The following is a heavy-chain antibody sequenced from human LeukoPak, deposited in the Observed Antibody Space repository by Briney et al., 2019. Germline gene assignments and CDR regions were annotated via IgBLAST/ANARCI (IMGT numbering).Heavy chain of an antibody. CDR1: GFSLSSKV. CDR2: ISYDGINK. Sequence: GGSLRLSCAVSGFSLSSKVVHWVRQVPGKGLEWLAVISYDGINKYYADSVKGRFTIARDTSKNTLFLQMNSLRAEDTAVYYCARYYGSGSYVTGGMDVWGQGTTVTVSS. D-gene: IGHD3-10*01. CDR3: ARYYGSGSYVTGGMDV. J-gene: IGHJ6*02. V-gene: IGHV3-30-3*01.